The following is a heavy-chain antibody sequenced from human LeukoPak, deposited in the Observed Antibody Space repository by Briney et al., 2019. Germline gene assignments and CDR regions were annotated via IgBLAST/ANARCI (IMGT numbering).Heavy chain of an antibody. CDR1: GFTFSTYS. Sequence: GGSLRLSCAASGFTFSTYSMNWVRQAPGKGLEWVPYIRGGGSPIYYADSVKGRFTISRDNAKNSLYLQMNSLRDEDTAVYYCTRDPHALDYWGQGTLVTVSS. CDR2: IRGGGSPI. CDR3: TRDPHALDY. V-gene: IGHV3-48*02. J-gene: IGHJ4*02.